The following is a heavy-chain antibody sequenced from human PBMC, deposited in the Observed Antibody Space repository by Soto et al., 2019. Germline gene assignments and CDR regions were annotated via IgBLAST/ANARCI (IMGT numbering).Heavy chain of an antibody. D-gene: IGHD2-2*01. J-gene: IGHJ6*02. CDR2: IGESGTPT. CDR3: ASYIPGVRYYGMDV. CDR1: GFIFSSYA. V-gene: IGHV3-23*01. Sequence: EVQLLESGGGLVQPGGYLRLSCAASGFIFSSYAMKWVRQAPGKGLEWVSLIGESGTPTYYADSVKGRFTISRDNSGNTRFLEMYRLRAEDTAVYYCASYIPGVRYYGMDVWGHGTTVTVSS.